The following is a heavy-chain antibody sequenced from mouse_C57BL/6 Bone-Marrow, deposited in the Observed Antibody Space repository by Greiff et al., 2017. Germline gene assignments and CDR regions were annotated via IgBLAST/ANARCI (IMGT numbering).Heavy chain of an antibody. CDR3: ARRSYAMDY. J-gene: IGHJ4*01. CDR2: ISSGGSYT. V-gene: IGHV5-6*02. CDR1: GFTFSSYG. Sequence: EVMLVESGGDLVKPGGSLKLSCAASGFTFSSYGMSWVRQTPDKRLEWVATISSGGSYTYYPDSVKGRFTISRDNAKNTLYLQMSSLKSEDTAMYYCARRSYAMDYWGQGTSVTGSS.